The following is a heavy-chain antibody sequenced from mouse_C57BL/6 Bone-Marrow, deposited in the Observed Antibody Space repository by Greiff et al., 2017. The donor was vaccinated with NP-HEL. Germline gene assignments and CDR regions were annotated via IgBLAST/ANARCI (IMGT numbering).Heavy chain of an antibody. Sequence: EVQLQQSGPVLVKPGASVKMSCKASGYTFTDYYMNWVKQSHGKSLEWIGVINPYNGGTSYNQKFKGKATLTVDKSSSTAYMELNSLTSEDSAVYYCARPCYYFDYWGQGTTLTVSS. V-gene: IGHV1-19*01. CDR2: INPYNGGT. CDR1: GYTFTDYY. J-gene: IGHJ2*01. CDR3: ARPCYYFDY.